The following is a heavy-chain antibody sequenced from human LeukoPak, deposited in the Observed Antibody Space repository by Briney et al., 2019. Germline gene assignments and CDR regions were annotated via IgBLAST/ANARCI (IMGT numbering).Heavy chain of an antibody. V-gene: IGHV3-53*01. CDR1: GFTVSTNY. Sequence: AEGSLRLSCAASGFTVSTNYMSWVRQAPGKGLEWVSLTNSGGSTYYADSVKGRFTISRDNSRNTLYLQMNSLRADDTAVYYCARDYYSSSQFESWGQGILVTVSS. D-gene: IGHD6-13*01. CDR3: ARDYYSSSQFES. CDR2: TNSGGST. J-gene: IGHJ4*02.